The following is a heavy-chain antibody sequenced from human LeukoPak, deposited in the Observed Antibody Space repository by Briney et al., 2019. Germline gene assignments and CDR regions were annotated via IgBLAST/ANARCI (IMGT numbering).Heavy chain of an antibody. J-gene: IGHJ4*02. D-gene: IGHD3-10*01. Sequence: PSETLSLTCTVSGDSMSSYSWSWIRQPPGKGLECIGYIFNSGSTIYNPSLKSRVTISLDTSKKQFSLRLSSVTAADTAVYYCASDYGSGSYRFDYWGQGTLVTVSS. CDR1: GDSMSSYS. V-gene: IGHV4-59*01. CDR3: ASDYGSGSYRFDY. CDR2: IFNSGST.